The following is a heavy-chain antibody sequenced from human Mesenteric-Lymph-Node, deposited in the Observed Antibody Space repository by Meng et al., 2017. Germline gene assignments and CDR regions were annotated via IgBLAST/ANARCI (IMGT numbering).Heavy chain of an antibody. V-gene: IGHV6-1*01. CDR1: WDTVPFNTAL. D-gene: IGHD3-16*01. Sequence: QVQLQLSGPGLVRPSQTLSLTCAISWDTVPFNTALRNWIRQSPSRGLEWLGRTYYRSRWHDDYVVSVQGRITVTPDTSKNQLSLELHSVTPEDTAVYYCARSRVSSPYDHVVVPSPFDYWSQGTLVTVSS. CDR3: ARSRVSSPYDHVVVPSPFDY. J-gene: IGHJ4*02. CDR2: TYYRSRWHD.